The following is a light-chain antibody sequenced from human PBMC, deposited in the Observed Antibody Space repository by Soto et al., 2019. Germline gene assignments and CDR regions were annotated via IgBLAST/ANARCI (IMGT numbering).Light chain of an antibody. J-gene: IGKJ1*01. Sequence: EIVLTQSPGTLSLSPGERATLSCRASQSVTSTFLAWYQQKPGQAPGLLIYGTSSRATGVPDRFSGSGSGTDFTLTISRLEPEDFAVYYCQQYGDSLWTFGQGTKVDIK. V-gene: IGKV3-20*01. CDR3: QQYGDSLWT. CDR2: GTS. CDR1: QSVTSTF.